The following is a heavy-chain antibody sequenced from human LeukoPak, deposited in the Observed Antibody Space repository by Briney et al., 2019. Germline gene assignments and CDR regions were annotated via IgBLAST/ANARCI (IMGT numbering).Heavy chain of an antibody. V-gene: IGHV4-31*03. D-gene: IGHD1-1*01. Sequence: PSQTLSLTCTVSGGSISSGGYNWSWIRQHPGKGLDWIGYIYYSGSTYYNPSLKSRVTISVDTSKNQFSLKLSSVTAADTAVYYCARDTGTGTAPRAFDIWGQGTMVTVSS. CDR3: ARDTGTGTAPRAFDI. J-gene: IGHJ3*02. CDR1: GGSISSGGYN. CDR2: IYYSGST.